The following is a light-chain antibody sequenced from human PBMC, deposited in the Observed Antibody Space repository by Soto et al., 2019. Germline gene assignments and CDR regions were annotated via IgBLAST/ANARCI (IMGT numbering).Light chain of an antibody. Sequence: QSVLTQPRSVSGSPGQSVSISCTGTSSDVGSYKYVSWYQQHPGKAPKLIISEVTKRPSGVPDRFSGSKSGNTASLTVSGLQAEDEADYYCSSYAGSNNVVFGGGTKVTVL. J-gene: IGLJ2*01. CDR3: SSYAGSNNVV. CDR1: SSDVGSYKY. V-gene: IGLV2-8*01. CDR2: EVT.